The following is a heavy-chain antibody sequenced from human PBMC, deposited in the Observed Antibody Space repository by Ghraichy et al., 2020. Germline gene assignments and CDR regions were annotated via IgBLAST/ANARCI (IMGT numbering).Heavy chain of an antibody. Sequence: SETLSLTCAVSGGSISSGGYSWSWIRQPPGKGLEWIGYIYHSGSTYYNPSLKSRVTISVDRSKNQFSLKLSSVTAADTAVYYCARSSGWYDYYFDYWGQGTLVTVS. D-gene: IGHD6-19*01. CDR2: IYHSGST. J-gene: IGHJ4*02. V-gene: IGHV4-30-2*01. CDR3: ARSSGWYDYYFDY. CDR1: GGSISSGGYS.